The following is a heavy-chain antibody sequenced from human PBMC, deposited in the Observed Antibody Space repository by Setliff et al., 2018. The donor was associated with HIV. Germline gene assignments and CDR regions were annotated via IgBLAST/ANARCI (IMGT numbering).Heavy chain of an antibody. CDR3: ARGGTYFERLFPPSYYMDL. Sequence: SVKVSCKASAGASNTHALNWVRQAPGQGLEWIGGYIPTPHVARYAENIERARVTISADTSVGAIYLDLRGLRMEDTAVYYCARGGTYFERLFPPSYYMDLWGAGTSVTVSS. CDR1: AGASNTHA. CDR2: YIPTPHVA. D-gene: IGHD3-9*01. V-gene: IGHV1-69*10. J-gene: IGHJ6*03.